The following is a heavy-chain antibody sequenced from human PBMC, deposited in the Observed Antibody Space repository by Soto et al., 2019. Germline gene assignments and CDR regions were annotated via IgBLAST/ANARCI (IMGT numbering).Heavy chain of an antibody. J-gene: IGHJ6*02. CDR3: AKGIVVVITGGVGYYYYGMDA. CDR2: ISGSGGST. Sequence: PGGSLRLSCAASGFTFSSYAMSWVRQAPGKGLEWVSAISGSGGSTYYADSVKGRFTISRDNSKNTLYLQMNSLRAEDTAVYYCAKGIVVVITGGVGYYYYGMDAWGQGTTVTVSS. CDR1: GFTFSSYA. D-gene: IGHD3-22*01. V-gene: IGHV3-23*01.